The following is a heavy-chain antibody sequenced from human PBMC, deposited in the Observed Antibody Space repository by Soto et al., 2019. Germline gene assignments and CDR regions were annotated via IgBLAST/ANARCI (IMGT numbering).Heavy chain of an antibody. CDR3: ARGIAVALDAFDI. CDR1: GGTFSSYT. Sequence: GASVKVSCKASGGTFSSYTISWVRQAPGQGLEWMGRIIPILGIANYAQKFQGRVTITADKSTSTAYMELSSLRSEDTAVYYCARGIAVALDAFDIWGQGTMVNVS. CDR2: IIPILGIA. V-gene: IGHV1-69*02. D-gene: IGHD6-19*01. J-gene: IGHJ3*02.